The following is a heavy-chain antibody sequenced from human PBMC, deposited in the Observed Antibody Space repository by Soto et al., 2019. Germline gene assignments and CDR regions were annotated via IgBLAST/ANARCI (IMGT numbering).Heavy chain of an antibody. CDR2: ISGSGGAT. J-gene: IGHJ4*02. V-gene: IGHV3-23*01. CDR1: GFTFSSYA. CDR3: AKDVRAYDY. D-gene: IGHD3-16*01. Sequence: GGSLRLSCEASGFTFSSYAMNWVRQAPGKGLEWISVISGSGGATYFADSVKGRFTISRDNSKNTLHLQMNSLRAEDTALYYCAKDVRAYDYWGQGTLVTVSS.